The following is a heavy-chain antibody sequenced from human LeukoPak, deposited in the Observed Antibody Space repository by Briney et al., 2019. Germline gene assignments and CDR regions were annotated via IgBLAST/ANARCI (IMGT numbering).Heavy chain of an antibody. Sequence: ASVKVSCEASGYTFSTYGISWVRQAPGQGLEWMGWILPYSGNTNYAQKLQGRVSVTTDTSTTTAYMELRSLTSDDTAVYYCAKDRRGSRNTLDVWGQGTTITVSS. D-gene: IGHD2/OR15-2a*01. CDR1: GYTFSTYG. CDR3: AKDRRGSRNTLDV. CDR2: ILPYSGNT. J-gene: IGHJ6*02. V-gene: IGHV1-18*01.